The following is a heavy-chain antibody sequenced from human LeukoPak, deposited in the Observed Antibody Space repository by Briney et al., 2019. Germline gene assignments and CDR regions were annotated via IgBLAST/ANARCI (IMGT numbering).Heavy chain of an antibody. V-gene: IGHV3-30-3*01. J-gene: IGHJ6*02. CDR1: GFTFSSYA. Sequence: PGRSLRFSCAASGFTFSSYAMHWVRQAPGKGLEWVAVISYDGSNKYYADSVKGRFTISRDNSKNTLYLQMTSLRAEDTAVYYCARDTYYYDSSGYYSPQGYYYYGMDVWGQGTTVTVSS. CDR3: ARDTYYYDSSGYYSPQGYYYYGMDV. CDR2: ISYDGSNK. D-gene: IGHD3-22*01.